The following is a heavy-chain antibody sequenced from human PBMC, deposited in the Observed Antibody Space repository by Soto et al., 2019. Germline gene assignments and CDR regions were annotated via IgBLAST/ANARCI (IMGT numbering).Heavy chain of an antibody. V-gene: IGHV1-69*12. CDR2: IIPIFPTP. CDR3: AGDKDRLHLGGNYDSAMDV. Sequence: QVQLVQSGAEVKKPGSSVTVSCKASGGTFGNSAISWVRQAPGQGLEGMGGIIPIFPTPDYAQKLQGRVTITAYESRSTAYMELPSMRSEDAAVYYCAGDKDRLHLGGNYDSAMDVWGQGTTVTVSS. D-gene: IGHD6-25*01. J-gene: IGHJ6*02. CDR1: GGTFGNSA.